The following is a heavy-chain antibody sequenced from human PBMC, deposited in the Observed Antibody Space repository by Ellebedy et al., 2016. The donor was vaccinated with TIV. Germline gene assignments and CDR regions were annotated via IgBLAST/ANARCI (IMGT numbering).Heavy chain of an antibody. J-gene: IGHJ5*02. Sequence: KVSCKVSGYLFTNYKITWVRQIPGKGLDWLGTIDPRDSYTNYSPSFQGHVTISTDKSISTAYLQWSSLKASDTATYYCARLGRGFDPWGQGTLVTVSS. V-gene: IGHV5-10-1*01. CDR1: GYLFTNYK. CDR2: IDPRDSYT. CDR3: ARLGRGFDP. D-gene: IGHD2-15*01.